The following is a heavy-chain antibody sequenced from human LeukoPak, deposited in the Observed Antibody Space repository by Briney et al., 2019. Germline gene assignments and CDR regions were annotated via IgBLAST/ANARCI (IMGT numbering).Heavy chain of an antibody. CDR3: ARHCSGGSCYDY. J-gene: IGHJ4*02. D-gene: IGHD2-15*01. CDR2: ISSSSSYI. CDR1: GFTFSSYS. Sequence: KSGGSLRLSCAASGFTFSSYSMNWVRQAPGKGLECVSSISSSSSYIYYADSVKGRFTISRDNAKNSLYLQMNSLRAEDTAVYYCARHCSGGSCYDYWGQGTLVTVSS. V-gene: IGHV3-21*01.